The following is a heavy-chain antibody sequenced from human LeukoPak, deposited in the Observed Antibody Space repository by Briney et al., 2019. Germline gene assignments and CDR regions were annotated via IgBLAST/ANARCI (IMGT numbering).Heavy chain of an antibody. CDR2: IYYSGST. V-gene: IGHV4-39*07. D-gene: IGHD3-10*01. CDR1: GGSISSSSYY. CDR3: AREGGYYGSGSYYKPDYYYYYMDV. Sequence: SETLSLTCTVSGGSISSSSYYWGWIRQPPGKGLEWIGSIYYSGSTYYNPSLKSRVTISVDTSKNQFSLKLSSVTAADTAVYYCAREGGYYGSGSYYKPDYYYYYMDVWGKGTTVTVSS. J-gene: IGHJ6*03.